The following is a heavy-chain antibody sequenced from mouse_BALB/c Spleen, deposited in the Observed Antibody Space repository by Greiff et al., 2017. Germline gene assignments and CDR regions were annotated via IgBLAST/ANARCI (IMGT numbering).Heavy chain of an antibody. D-gene: IGHD4-1*01. CDR1: GFTFSSFG. J-gene: IGHJ2*01. CDR3: ARANSVDY. CDR2: ISSGSSTI. Sequence: EVQLVESGGGLVQPGGSRKLSCAASGFTFSSFGMHWVRQAPEKGLEWVAYISSGSSTIYYADTVKGRFTISRDNPKNTLFLQMTSLRSEDTAMYYCARANSVDYWGQGTTLTVSS. V-gene: IGHV5-17*02.